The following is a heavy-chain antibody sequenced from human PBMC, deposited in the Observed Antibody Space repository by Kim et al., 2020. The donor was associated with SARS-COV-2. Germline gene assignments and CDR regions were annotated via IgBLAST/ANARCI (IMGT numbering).Heavy chain of an antibody. D-gene: IGHD3-10*01. Sequence: GGSLRLSCAASGFTFDDYAMHWVRQAPGKGLEWVSLISGDGGSTYYADSVKGRFTISRDNSKNSLYLQMNSLRTEDTALYYCAKDIFASGSGSYYNYYYYGMDVWGQGTTVTVSS. CDR3: AKDIFASGSGSYYNYYYYGMDV. CDR2: ISGDGGST. CDR1: GFTFDDYA. J-gene: IGHJ6*02. V-gene: IGHV3-43*02.